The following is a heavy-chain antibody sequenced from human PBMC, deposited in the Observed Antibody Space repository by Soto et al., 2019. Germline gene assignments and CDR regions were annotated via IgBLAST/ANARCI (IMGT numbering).Heavy chain of an antibody. CDR1: GGSFSGYY. CDR2: INHSGST. V-gene: IGHV4-34*01. CDR3: ARGRGYDFWSGYYRNDAFDI. J-gene: IGHJ3*02. Sequence: QVQLQQWGAGLLKPSETLSLTCAVYGGSFSGYYWSWIRQPPGKGLEWIGEINHSGSTNYNPSLKIRVTISVDTSKNQFSLKLSSVTAADTAVYYCARGRGYDFWSGYYRNDAFDIWGQGTMVTVSS. D-gene: IGHD3-3*01.